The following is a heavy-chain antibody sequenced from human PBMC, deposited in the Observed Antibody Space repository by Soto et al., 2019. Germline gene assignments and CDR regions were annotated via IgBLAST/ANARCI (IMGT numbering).Heavy chain of an antibody. J-gene: IGHJ5*02. V-gene: IGHV1-2*02. CDR1: GYIFTDYY. Sequence: SSVKVSCKASGYIFTDYYMNWVRQAPGQGLEWMGWINPNSGGTNYAQKFQGRVTMTTDTSMSTVYMELSRLRSDDTAVYYCSRTYCGTNSCHNWFDPWGKGTLVNVAS. CDR3: SRTYCGTNSCHNWFDP. D-gene: IGHD2-21*01. CDR2: INPNSGGT.